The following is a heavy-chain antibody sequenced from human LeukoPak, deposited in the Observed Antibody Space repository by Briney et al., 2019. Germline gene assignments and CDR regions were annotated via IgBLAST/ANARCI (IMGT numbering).Heavy chain of an antibody. V-gene: IGHV5-51*01. CDR3: ARANEDYYDSSGYYDNFDY. Sequence: GESLKISCKGSGYIFTSYWIGWVRQLPGKGLEWMGIIYPGDSDTRYSPSFQGQVTISADKSISTAYLQWSSLKASDTAMYYCARANEDYYDSSGYYDNFDYWGQGTLVTVSS. D-gene: IGHD3-22*01. CDR1: GYIFTSYW. J-gene: IGHJ4*02. CDR2: IYPGDSDT.